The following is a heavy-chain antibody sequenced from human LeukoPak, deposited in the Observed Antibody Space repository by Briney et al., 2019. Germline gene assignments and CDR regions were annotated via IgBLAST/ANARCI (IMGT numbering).Heavy chain of an antibody. D-gene: IGHD2-15*01. CDR3: ARASRLYQDAFDI. CDR2: INHSGST. J-gene: IGHJ3*02. Sequence: PSETLSLTCAVYGGSFSGYYWSWIRQPPGKGLGWIGEINHSGSTNYNPSLKSRVTITVDTSKNHFSLKLSSVTAAATAVHYCARASRLYQDAFDIWGQGTMVTVS. CDR1: GGSFSGYY. V-gene: IGHV4-34*01.